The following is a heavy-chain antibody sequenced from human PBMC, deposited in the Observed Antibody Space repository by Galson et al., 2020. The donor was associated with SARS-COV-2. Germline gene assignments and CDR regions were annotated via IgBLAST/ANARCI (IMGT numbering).Heavy chain of an antibody. CDR1: GFTFSSYA. CDR3: AKSPRGGYSSSHSYWYFDL. Sequence: GGSLRLSCAASGFTFSSYAMSWVRQAPGKGLELDSAISGSGGSTYYADSVKGRFTISRDNSKNTLYLQMNSLRAEDTAVNYCAKSPRGGYSSSHSYWYFDLWGRGTLVTVSS. CDR2: ISGSGGST. J-gene: IGHJ2*01. D-gene: IGHD6-13*01. V-gene: IGHV3-23*01.